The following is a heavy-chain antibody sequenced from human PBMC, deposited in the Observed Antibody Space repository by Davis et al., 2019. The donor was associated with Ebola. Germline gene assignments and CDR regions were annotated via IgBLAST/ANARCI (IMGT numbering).Heavy chain of an antibody. CDR2: ISFDGSKK. CDR3: VRDYNDGIGRFDY. CDR1: DFSFTTYG. D-gene: IGHD3-16*01. V-gene: IGHV3-30*03. Sequence: GGSLRLSCAASDFSFTTYGIHWVHQAPGKGLEWVAVISFDGSKKFYAESVKGRFTISRDNSKNTVYLQMSSLRLEDTAVYYCVRDYNDGIGRFDYWGQGTLVTVSS. J-gene: IGHJ4*02.